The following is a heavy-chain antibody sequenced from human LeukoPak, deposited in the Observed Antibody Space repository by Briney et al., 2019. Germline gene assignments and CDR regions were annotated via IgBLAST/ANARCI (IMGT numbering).Heavy chain of an antibody. D-gene: IGHD1-7*01. CDR1: GYTFTSYG. J-gene: IGHJ4*02. CDR2: ISAYNGNT. Sequence: ASVKVSCKASGYTFTSYGISWVRQAPGQGLEWMGWISAYNGNTNYAQKLQGRVTMTTDTSTSTAYMELRSLRSDDTAVYYCARDHRYNWNYGEQPCFDYWGQGTLVTVSS. V-gene: IGHV1-18*01. CDR3: ARDHRYNWNYGEQPCFDY.